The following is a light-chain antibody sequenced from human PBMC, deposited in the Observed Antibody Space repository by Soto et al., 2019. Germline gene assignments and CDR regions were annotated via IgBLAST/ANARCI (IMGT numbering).Light chain of an antibody. CDR2: VGTGGIVG. Sequence: QLVLTQPPSAXAXXXXXXXLTCTLSSGYSNYKVDWYQQRPGKGPRFVMRVGTGGIVGSKGDGIPDRFSVLGSGLNRYLTIKNIQEEDESDYHCGADHGSGRVFGGGTKLTVL. V-gene: IGLV9-49*01. J-gene: IGLJ3*02. CDR1: SGYSNYK. CDR3: GADHGSGRV.